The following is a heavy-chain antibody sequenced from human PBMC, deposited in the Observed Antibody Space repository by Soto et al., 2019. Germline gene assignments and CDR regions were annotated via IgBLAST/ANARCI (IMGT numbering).Heavy chain of an antibody. CDR2: IYYTGST. V-gene: IGHV4-39*01. Sequence: SETLSLTCTVSGASISSDSYYWALVRQPPGEGLEWIGSIYYTGSTYYSPSLKSRVTISVDTSKNQFSLRLRSVTAADTAVYFCARPQSSGYSDAFDIWGQGTMVT. CDR1: GASISSDSYY. J-gene: IGHJ3*02. D-gene: IGHD3-22*01. CDR3: ARPQSSGYSDAFDI.